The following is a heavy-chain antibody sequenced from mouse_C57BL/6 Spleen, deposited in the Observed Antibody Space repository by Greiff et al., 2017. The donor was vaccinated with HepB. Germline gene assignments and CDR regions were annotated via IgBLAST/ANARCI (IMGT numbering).Heavy chain of an antibody. CDR2: ISDGGSYT. D-gene: IGHD2-4*01. Sequence: EVQLVESGGGLVKPGGSLKLSCAASGFTFSSYAMSWVRQTPEKRLEWVATISDGGSYTYYPDNVKGRFTISRDNAKNNLYLQMSHLKSEDTAMYYCARGDDYDSFAYWGQGTLVTVSA. J-gene: IGHJ3*01. CDR1: GFTFSSYA. CDR3: ARGDDYDSFAY. V-gene: IGHV5-4*01.